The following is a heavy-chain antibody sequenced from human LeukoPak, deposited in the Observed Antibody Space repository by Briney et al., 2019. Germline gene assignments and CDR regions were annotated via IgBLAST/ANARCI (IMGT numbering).Heavy chain of an antibody. CDR2: MNPNSGNT. D-gene: IGHD5-18*01. Sequence: ASVKVSCKASGYTFTGYYMHWVRQAPGQGLEWMGWMNPNSGNTGYAQKFQGRVTMTRNTSIGTAYMELSSLRSEDTAVYYCARGRLELWSHYYYYYGMDVWGQGTTVTVSS. V-gene: IGHV1-8*02. CDR3: ARGRLELWSHYYYYYGMDV. J-gene: IGHJ6*02. CDR1: GYTFTGYY.